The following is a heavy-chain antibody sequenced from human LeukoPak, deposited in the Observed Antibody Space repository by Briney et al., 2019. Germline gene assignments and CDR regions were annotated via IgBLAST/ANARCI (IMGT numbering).Heavy chain of an antibody. CDR2: IIPIFETP. Sequence: SVKVSCKASGGTFSSYAISWVRQAPGQGLEWMGGIIPIFETPTYAQKFHGRVTITADESTSTAYMELSSLRSEDTAVYYCANSPFRDSYDRSGYFSHRSYYFDYWGQGTLVTVSS. CDR3: ANSPFRDSYDRSGYFSHRSYYFDY. CDR1: GGTFSSYA. V-gene: IGHV1-69*13. J-gene: IGHJ4*02. D-gene: IGHD3-22*01.